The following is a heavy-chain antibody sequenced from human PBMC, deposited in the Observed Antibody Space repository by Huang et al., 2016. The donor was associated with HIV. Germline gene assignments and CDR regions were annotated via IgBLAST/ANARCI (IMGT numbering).Heavy chain of an antibody. V-gene: IGHV3-30*02. CDR2: IRHDGNIK. D-gene: IGHD4-17*01. CDR3: AAGDYYYYYYMDV. J-gene: IGHJ6*03. Sequence: QVQVVESGGGVVQPGGSLRLSCAASGFTFSSYGLHWVRQAPGKGLGGVVFIRHDGNIKYYADSVKGRFAISRDNSKNTLYLQMNSLRAEDTAVYYCAAGDYYYYYYMDVWGKGTTVTVSS. CDR1: GFTFSSYG.